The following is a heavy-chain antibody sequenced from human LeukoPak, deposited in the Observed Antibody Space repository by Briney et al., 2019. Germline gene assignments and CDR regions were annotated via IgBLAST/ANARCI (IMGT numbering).Heavy chain of an antibody. CDR1: GFTFSSYW. V-gene: IGHV3-74*01. Sequence: GGSLRLSCAASGFTFSSYWMHWVRQAPGKGLVWISRINSDGSSASYADSVKGRFTIFRDNAKNTLYLQMNSLRAEDTAVYYCAREEMARPPYFDSWGQGTLVTVSA. CDR3: AREEMARPPYFDS. J-gene: IGHJ4*02. D-gene: IGHD5-24*01. CDR2: INSDGSSA.